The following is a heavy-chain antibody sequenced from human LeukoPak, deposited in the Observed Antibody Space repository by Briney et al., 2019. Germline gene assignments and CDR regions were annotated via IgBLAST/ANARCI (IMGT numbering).Heavy chain of an antibody. CDR2: IYPGDSDT. D-gene: IGHD4-17*01. Sequence: GESLQISCKGSGYSFTSYWIGWVRQMPGKGLEWMGIIYPGDSDTRYSPSFQGQVTISADKSISTAYLQWSSLKASDTAMYYCARLSNDYGDYVDYFDYWGQGTLVTVSS. CDR3: ARLSNDYGDYVDYFDY. J-gene: IGHJ4*02. V-gene: IGHV5-51*01. CDR1: GYSFTSYW.